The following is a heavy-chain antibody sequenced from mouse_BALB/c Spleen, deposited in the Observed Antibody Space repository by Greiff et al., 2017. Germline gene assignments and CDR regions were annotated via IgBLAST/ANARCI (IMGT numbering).Heavy chain of an antibody. CDR3: ARVYEAMDY. CDR2: ISSGSSTI. J-gene: IGHJ4*01. V-gene: IGHV5-17*02. Sequence: EVKLMESGGGLVQPGGSRKLSCAASGFTFSSFGMHWVRQAPEKGLEWVAYISSGSSTIYYADTVKGRFTISRDNPKNTLFLQMTSLRSEDTAMYYCARVYEAMDYWGQGTSVTVSS. CDR1: GFTFSSFG. D-gene: IGHD1-1*01.